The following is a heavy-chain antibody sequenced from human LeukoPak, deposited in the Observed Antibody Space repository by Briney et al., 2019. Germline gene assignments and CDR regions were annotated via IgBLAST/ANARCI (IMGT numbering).Heavy chain of an antibody. Sequence: GGSLRLSCVVSGLSLSNYEMNWVRQFPGKGLEWVSYISSDGNTIHYADSVKGRFTFSRDNAKRSVYLQMNGLRAEDTAVYYCASRQPYYGYDYWGRGTQVTVSS. CDR1: GLSLSNYE. CDR2: ISSDGNTI. D-gene: IGHD5-12*01. CDR3: ASRQPYYGYDY. J-gene: IGHJ4*02. V-gene: IGHV3-48*03.